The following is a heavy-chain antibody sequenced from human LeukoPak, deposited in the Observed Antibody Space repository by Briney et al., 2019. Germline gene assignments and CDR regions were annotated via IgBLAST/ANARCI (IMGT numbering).Heavy chain of an antibody. V-gene: IGHV3-30-3*01. CDR2: ISYDGSNK. CDR1: GFTFSSYA. D-gene: IGHD5-18*01. Sequence: GGSLRLSCAASGFTFSSYAMHWVRQAPGKGLEWVAVISYDGSNKYYADSVKGRFTISRDNAKNTLYLQMNSLRAEDTAVYYCARDDAGYSYDPRGWFDPWGQGTLVTVSS. CDR3: ARDDAGYSYDPRGWFDP. J-gene: IGHJ5*02.